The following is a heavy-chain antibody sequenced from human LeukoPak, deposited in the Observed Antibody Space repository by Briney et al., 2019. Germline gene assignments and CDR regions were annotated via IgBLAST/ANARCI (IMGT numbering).Heavy chain of an antibody. D-gene: IGHD6-13*01. J-gene: IGHJ4*02. CDR2: ISWNSGSI. V-gene: IGHV3-9*01. CDR1: GFTFGDYA. CDR3: AKTPVYSSSWYMGYYFDY. Sequence: PGRSLRLSCAASGFTFGDYAMHWVRHAPGKGLEWVSGISWNSGSIGYADSVKGRFTISRDNAKNSLYLQMNSLRAEDTALYYCAKTPVYSSSWYMGYYFDYWGQGTLVTVSS.